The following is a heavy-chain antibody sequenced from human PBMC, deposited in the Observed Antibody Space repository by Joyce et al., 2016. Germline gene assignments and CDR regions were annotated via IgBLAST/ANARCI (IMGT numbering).Heavy chain of an antibody. CDR1: GGTFSTSS. J-gene: IGHJ4*02. V-gene: IGHV1-69*01. Sequence: QVQLMQSGAEVRKPGSSVTVSCKASGGTFSTSSINWVRQASGQGLEWMGGIIPVCRATNYAQMFQGRVTITADEPTSTVYMELNRLRFDDTAIYYCATPLLAGATRGPFDYWGQGALVTVSS. CDR3: ATPLLAGATRGPFDY. CDR2: IIPVCRAT. D-gene: IGHD2-15*01.